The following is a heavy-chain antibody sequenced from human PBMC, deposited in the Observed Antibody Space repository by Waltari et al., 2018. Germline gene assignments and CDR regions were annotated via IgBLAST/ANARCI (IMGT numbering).Heavy chain of an antibody. V-gene: IGHV1-8*02. D-gene: IGHD4-17*01. CDR1: GYTFTGYY. J-gene: IGHJ2*01. CDR2: RSPNSGST. CDR3: ARWNRDYGGNSVFDL. Sequence: QVQLVQSGAEVKKPGASVKVSCKASGYTFTGYYIHWVRQAPGQGLEWMGWRSPNSGSTGYAQKFQGRVTMTRNTSISTAYMELSSLRSEDTAVYYCARWNRDYGGNSVFDLWGRGTLVTVSS.